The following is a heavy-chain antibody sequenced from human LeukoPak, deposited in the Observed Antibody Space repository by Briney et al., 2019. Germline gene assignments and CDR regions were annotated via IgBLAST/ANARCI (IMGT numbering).Heavy chain of an antibody. CDR2: IYSGGNT. CDR3: ARGVHTSVYFDY. CDR1: GFTVGNSY. Sequence: GGSLRLSCAASGFTVGNSYMTWVRQAPGKGLEWVSAIYSGGNTYYADSVKGRFTISRDNSKNTLYLQMNSLRAEDTALYYCARGVHTSVYFDYWGQGTLVTVSS. D-gene: IGHD5/OR15-5a*01. J-gene: IGHJ4*02. V-gene: IGHV3-66*01.